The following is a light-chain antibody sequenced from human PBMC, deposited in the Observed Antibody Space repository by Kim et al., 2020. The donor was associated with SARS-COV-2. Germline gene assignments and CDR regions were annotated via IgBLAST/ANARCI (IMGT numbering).Light chain of an antibody. Sequence: AVSLVERATLTCKSSQSVSNKLVWYQQKAGQPPKLLIRWSSDRESGVPDRFSGSGSGTDFTLTISSLQAEDVAVYYCQQYHNLPYTFGQGTKLEI. V-gene: IGKV4-1*01. CDR2: WSS. J-gene: IGKJ2*01. CDR1: QSVSNK. CDR3: QQYHNLPYT.